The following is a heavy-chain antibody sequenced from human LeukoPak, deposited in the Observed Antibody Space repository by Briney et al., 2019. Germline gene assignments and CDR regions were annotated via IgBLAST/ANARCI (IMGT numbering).Heavy chain of an antibody. Sequence: GGSLRLSCAGSGFPFSSHGMNWVRQAPGKGLEWVSGISPGGGPTYYADSVRGRFTISRDDSKNTLYLQMNGLRAEDTAVYYCAREEGIFWSGYYEVFDYWGQGTLVTVSS. D-gene: IGHD3-3*01. J-gene: IGHJ4*02. CDR3: AREEGIFWSGYYEVFDY. CDR2: ISPGGGPT. CDR1: GFPFSSHG. V-gene: IGHV3-23*01.